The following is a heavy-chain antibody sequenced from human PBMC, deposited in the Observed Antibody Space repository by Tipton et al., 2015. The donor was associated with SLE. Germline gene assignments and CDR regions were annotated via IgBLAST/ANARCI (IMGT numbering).Heavy chain of an antibody. Sequence: SLRLSCAASGFTFSSYGMHWVRQAPGKGLEWVAFIRYDGSNKYYADSVKGRFTISRDNSKNTLYLQMNSLRAEDTAVYYCARGRLSRGYSSSSGYFDYWGQGTLVTVSS. CDR2: IRYDGSNK. CDR3: ARGRLSRGYSSSSGYFDY. J-gene: IGHJ4*02. D-gene: IGHD6-6*01. V-gene: IGHV3-30*02. CDR1: GFTFSSYG.